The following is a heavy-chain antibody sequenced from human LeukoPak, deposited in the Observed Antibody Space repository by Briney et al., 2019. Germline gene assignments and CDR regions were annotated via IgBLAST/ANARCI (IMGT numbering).Heavy chain of an antibody. J-gene: IGHJ4*02. V-gene: IGHV4-59*01. CDR2: IYDSGNT. Sequence: SETLSLTCTVSGGSISSYYWSWIRQPPGKGLEWIGYIYDSGNTNYNPSLKSRVTISVDTSKNQFSLKLSSVTAADTAVYYCATRSTGVAATFDSWGQGALVTVSS. CDR3: ATRSTGVAATFDS. D-gene: IGHD2-15*01. CDR1: GGSISSYY.